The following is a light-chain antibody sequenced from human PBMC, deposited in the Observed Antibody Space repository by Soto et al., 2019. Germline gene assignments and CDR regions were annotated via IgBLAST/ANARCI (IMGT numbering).Light chain of an antibody. CDR1: QSISSKY. CDR3: YLNGRSPRT. V-gene: IGKV3-20*01. J-gene: IGKJ1*01. Sequence: EIVLTQSPGTLSLSPGERTTLSCRASQSISSKYLAWYQQKLGQAPRLLIYGTSSRATGIPDRLSGSGSGREFDLTISRREPEDCVVYYCYLNGRSPRTFGQGTKVDIK. CDR2: GTS.